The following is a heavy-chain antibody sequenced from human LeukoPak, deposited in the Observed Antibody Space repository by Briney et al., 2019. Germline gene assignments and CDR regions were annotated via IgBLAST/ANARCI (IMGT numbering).Heavy chain of an antibody. Sequence: GGSLRLSCAASGFTFSSYSMNWVRQAPGKGLEWVSSISSSSSYIYYADSVKGRFTISRDNAKNPLCLQMNSLRAEDTAVYYCARGGSGSYYTIFDYWGQGTLVTVSS. CDR1: GFTFSSYS. V-gene: IGHV3-21*01. CDR3: ARGGSGSYYTIFDY. D-gene: IGHD3-10*01. J-gene: IGHJ4*02. CDR2: ISSSSSYI.